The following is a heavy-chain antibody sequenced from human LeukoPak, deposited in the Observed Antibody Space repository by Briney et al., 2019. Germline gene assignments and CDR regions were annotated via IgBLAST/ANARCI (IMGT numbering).Heavy chain of an antibody. CDR3: ARESAANDAFDI. J-gene: IGHJ3*02. V-gene: IGHV1-69*05. Sequence: SVKVSCKASGGTFSSYAISWVRQAPGQGLEWMGGIIPIFGTANYAQKFQGRVTITTDESTSTAYMELSSLRSEDTAVYYCARESAANDAFDIWGQGTMVTVSS. CDR1: GGTFSSYA. D-gene: IGHD2-15*01. CDR2: IIPIFGTA.